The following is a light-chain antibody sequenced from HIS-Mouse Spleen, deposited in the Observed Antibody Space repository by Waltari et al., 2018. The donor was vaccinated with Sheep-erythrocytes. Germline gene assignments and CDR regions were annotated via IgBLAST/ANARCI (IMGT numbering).Light chain of an antibody. CDR2: DVS. CDR1: SSDVGGYNY. J-gene: IGLJ1*01. Sequence: QSALTQPRSVSGSPGQSVTISCTGTSSDVGGYNYVSWYQQHPGKAPKLIYDVSKRPSGVPDRFSGSKSGNTASLTISGLQAEDEADYYCCSYAGSYNHVFATGTKVTVL. CDR3: CSYAGSYNHV. V-gene: IGLV2-11*01.